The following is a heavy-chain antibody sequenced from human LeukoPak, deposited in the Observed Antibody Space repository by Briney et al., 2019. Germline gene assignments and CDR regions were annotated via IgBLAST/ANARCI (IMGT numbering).Heavy chain of an antibody. Sequence: SETLSLTCTISGGSISTGGYYWSWIRQHPGKGLEYIGYIYYRGSTYYSPSLKSRLTISLDTPNNQFSLKLRSVTAADTAVYYCARATDYGDSYYFDHWGQGTPVTVSS. CDR1: GGSISTGGYY. J-gene: IGHJ4*02. CDR3: ARATDYGDSYYFDH. CDR2: IYYRGST. D-gene: IGHD4/OR15-4a*01. V-gene: IGHV4-31*03.